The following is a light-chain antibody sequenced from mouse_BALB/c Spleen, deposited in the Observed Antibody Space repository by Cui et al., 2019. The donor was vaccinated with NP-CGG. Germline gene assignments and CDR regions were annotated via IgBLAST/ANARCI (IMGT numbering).Light chain of an antibody. CDR1: TGVITTGNY. J-gene: IGLJ1*01. V-gene: IGLV1*01. CDR3: ALWYSNHWV. CDR2: GTN. Sequence: QAVVTQESALTTSPGETVTLTCRSNTGVITTGNYANWVQEKPDHLFTGLIGGTNNRAPGVPARFSGSLIGDKAALTITGTQTEDEAIYFCALWYSNHWVFGGGTKLTVL.